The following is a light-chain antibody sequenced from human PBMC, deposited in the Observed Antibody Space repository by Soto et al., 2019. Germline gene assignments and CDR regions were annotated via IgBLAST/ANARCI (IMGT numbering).Light chain of an antibody. CDR2: DVS. J-gene: IGLJ1*01. Sequence: ALTQPASVSGSPGQSITISCTGTSSDVGGYNYVSWYQQLSGKAPKLMIYDVSNRPSGVSNRFSGSKSGNTASLTISGLQAEDEADYYCSSYTSGSTLEVFGTGTKVTVL. CDR3: SSYTSGSTLEV. CDR1: SSDVGGYNY. V-gene: IGLV2-14*03.